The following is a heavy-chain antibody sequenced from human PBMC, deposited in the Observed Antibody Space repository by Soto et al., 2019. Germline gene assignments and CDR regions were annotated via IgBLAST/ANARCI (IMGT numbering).Heavy chain of an antibody. CDR1: GYTFIGHY. CDR2: INPNSGGI. J-gene: IGHJ3*02. V-gene: IGHV1-2*02. Sequence: QVQLMQSGAEVKKPGASVKVSCMTSGYTFIGHYIHWVRQAPGQGLEWMGWINPNSGGINYAQKCQGRVTVTRDTSISPAYMELSSLRSDDTAMYYCARDSHYDILTGYSRNAFDIWGQGTMVTVSS. CDR3: ARDSHYDILTGYSRNAFDI. D-gene: IGHD3-9*01.